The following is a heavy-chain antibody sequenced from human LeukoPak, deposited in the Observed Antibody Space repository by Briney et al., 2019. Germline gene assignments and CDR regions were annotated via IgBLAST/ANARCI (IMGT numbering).Heavy chain of an antibody. V-gene: IGHV4-59*08. J-gene: IGHJ4*02. CDR2: IYYSGST. CDR3: ARLDSSGSYFDY. D-gene: IGHD3-22*01. CDR1: GGSFSGYY. Sequence: SETLSLTCAVYGGSFSGYYWSWIRQPPGKGLEWIGYIYYSGSTNYNPSLKSRVTISVDTSKNQFSLKLSSVTAADTAVYYCARLDSSGSYFDYWGQGTLVTVSS.